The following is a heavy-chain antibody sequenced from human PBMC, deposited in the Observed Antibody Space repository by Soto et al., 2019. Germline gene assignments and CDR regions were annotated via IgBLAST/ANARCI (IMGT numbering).Heavy chain of an antibody. CDR1: GYTFTSYA. V-gene: IGHV1-3*01. D-gene: IGHD5-18*01. CDR3: AEDGNGYCYGSSSRWYRSYCCSGMDV. Sequence: ASVKVSCKASGYTFTSYAMHWVRQAPGQRLEWMGWINAGNGNTKYSQKFQGRFTITRDTSASTAYMELSSLRSEDTSGYWCAEDGNGYCYGSSSRWYRSYCCSGMDVWGQGTTVTVS. J-gene: IGHJ6*02. CDR2: INAGNGNT.